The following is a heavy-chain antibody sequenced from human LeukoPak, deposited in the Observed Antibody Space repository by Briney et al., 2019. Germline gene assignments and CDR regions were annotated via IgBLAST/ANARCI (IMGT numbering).Heavy chain of an antibody. J-gene: IGHJ6*03. CDR3: ARGIIVSLPQSTYYNYMAV. CDR1: GFTFSSYD. V-gene: IGHV3-13*01. D-gene: IGHD3-10*01. Sequence: GGSLRLSCAASGFTFSSYDMHWVRQATGKGLEWVSAIGTAGDTYYPGSVKGRFTISRENAKNSLYLQMNSLRAGDTAVYYCARGIIVSLPQSTYYNYMAVGGKGTRS. CDR2: IGTAGDT.